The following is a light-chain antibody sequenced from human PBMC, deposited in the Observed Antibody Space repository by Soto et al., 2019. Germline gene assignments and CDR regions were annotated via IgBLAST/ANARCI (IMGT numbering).Light chain of an antibody. CDR3: QHYNSYSEA. J-gene: IGKJ1*01. CDR1: QTISSW. CDR2: KAS. Sequence: DIQMTQSPSTLSGSVGDRVTITCRASQTISSWLAWYQQKTGKAPKLLIYKASTIKSGGPSRFSGSGSGTEVSLTISSRQPDDFATDYCQHYNSYSEAFGQGTKVDIK. V-gene: IGKV1-5*03.